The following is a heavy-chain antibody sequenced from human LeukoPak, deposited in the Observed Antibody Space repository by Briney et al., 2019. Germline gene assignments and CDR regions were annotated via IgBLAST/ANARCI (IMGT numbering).Heavy chain of an antibody. CDR3: ARGSSGWEGNWFDP. CDR2: IYASGSA. V-gene: IGHV4-4*07. J-gene: IGHJ5*02. Sequence: SETLSLTCTVSGGSISGYYWTWIRQPAGKGLEWIGRIYASGSASYNPSLESRVTMSADTSKNQFSLKLSSVTAADTAVYYCARGSSGWEGNWFDPWGQGTLVTVSS. D-gene: IGHD6-19*01. CDR1: GGSISGYY.